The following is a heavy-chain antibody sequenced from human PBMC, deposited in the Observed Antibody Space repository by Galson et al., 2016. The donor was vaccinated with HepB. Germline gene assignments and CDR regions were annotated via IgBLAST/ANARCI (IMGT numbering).Heavy chain of an antibody. V-gene: IGHV3-11*04. J-gene: IGHJ4*02. D-gene: IGHD1-14*01. CDR1: GFIFSDYY. Sequence: SLRLSCAASGFIFSDYYMSWIRQAPGKGLEWISYISSSGNTMYNADSVKGRFTISRDNAKNILYLQMNSLTVDDTAMYYCVRDNRGLGDFWGRGTLVTVSS. CDR2: ISSSGNTM. CDR3: VRDNRGLGDF.